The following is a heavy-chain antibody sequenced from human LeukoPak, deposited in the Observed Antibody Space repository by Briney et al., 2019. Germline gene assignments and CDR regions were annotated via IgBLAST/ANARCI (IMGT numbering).Heavy chain of an antibody. Sequence: SETLSLTCTVSGGSISSGGYYWNWIRQHPGKGLEWVRYISYSGSAYYNPSLKSRVAISLDTSNNQFSLRLSSVTAADTAMYYCARGGGSSTSWYYSFDYWGQGTLVTVSS. CDR2: ISYSGSA. D-gene: IGHD6-13*01. J-gene: IGHJ4*02. V-gene: IGHV4-31*03. CDR3: ARGGGSSTSWYYSFDY. CDR1: GGSISSGGYY.